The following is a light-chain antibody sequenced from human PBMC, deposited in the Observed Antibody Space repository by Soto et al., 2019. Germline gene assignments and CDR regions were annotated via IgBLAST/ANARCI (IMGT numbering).Light chain of an antibody. J-gene: IGKJ5*01. CDR2: AAS. Sequence: DIQMTQSPSSLSASVVDRVTITFRASQSISTYLNWYHQKPGKAPDLLIYAASSLKSGVPSRFSGSGSGTDFTLTITGLQPADFATYYCQQNYSIPITFGQGTRLEIK. CDR3: QQNYSIPIT. CDR1: QSISTY. V-gene: IGKV1-39*01.